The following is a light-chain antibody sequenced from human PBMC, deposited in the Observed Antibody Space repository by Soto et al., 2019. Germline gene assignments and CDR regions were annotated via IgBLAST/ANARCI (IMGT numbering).Light chain of an antibody. Sequence: DIHMTQSPSTLSGSVGDRVTITCRASQTISSWLAWYQQKRGKAPKLLIYKASTLKSGVPSRFSGSGAGTEFTLTISSLQPDDFATDYCQHYNSYSEAFGQGTKVDI. CDR1: QTISSW. J-gene: IGKJ1*01. V-gene: IGKV1-5*03. CDR2: KAS. CDR3: QHYNSYSEA.